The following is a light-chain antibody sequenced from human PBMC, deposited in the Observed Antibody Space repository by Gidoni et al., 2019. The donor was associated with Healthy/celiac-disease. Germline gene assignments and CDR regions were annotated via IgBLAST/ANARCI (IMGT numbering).Light chain of an antibody. Sequence: EMVMTQSPATLSVSPGDRATLSCRASRSISNNLAWYQQKPGQAPSLLIYGASTRATGIPARFSGGGSGTEFTLTISSLQSEDFAVYYCRQYDNWPSTFGGGTNVEIK. J-gene: IGKJ4*01. CDR1: RSISNN. V-gene: IGKV3-15*01. CDR2: GAS. CDR3: RQYDNWPST.